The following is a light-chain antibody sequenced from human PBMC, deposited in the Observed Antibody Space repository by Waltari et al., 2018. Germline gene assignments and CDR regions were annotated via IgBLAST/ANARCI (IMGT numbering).Light chain of an antibody. Sequence: EIVLTQSPPTMSLSPGERATLSCRASQSVINYLAWYQQRPGKAPRVLIYDASSRATGIPTRFSGSGSGTDFTLTISSLQPEDSAVYYCQQRVHWPMYTFGQGTKLEIK. CDR1: QSVINY. V-gene: IGKV3-11*01. CDR2: DAS. J-gene: IGKJ2*01. CDR3: QQRVHWPMYT.